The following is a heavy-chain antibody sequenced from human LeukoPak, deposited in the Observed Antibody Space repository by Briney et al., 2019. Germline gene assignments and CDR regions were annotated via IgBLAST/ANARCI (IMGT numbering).Heavy chain of an antibody. CDR2: ISAYNGNT. Sequence: ASVKVSCKASGYTFTSYGISWVRQAPGQGLEWMGWISAYNGNTNYAQKLQGRVTMTTDTSTSTAYIELRSLRSEDTAVYYCARGGRIVARNAFDIWGQGTMVTVSS. V-gene: IGHV1-18*01. CDR3: ARGGRIVARNAFDI. D-gene: IGHD3-22*01. CDR1: GYTFTSYG. J-gene: IGHJ3*02.